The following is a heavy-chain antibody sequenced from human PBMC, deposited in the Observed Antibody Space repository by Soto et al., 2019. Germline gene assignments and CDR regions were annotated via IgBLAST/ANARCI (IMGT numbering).Heavy chain of an antibody. Sequence: QVQLVQSGGGVVQPGSSLRLSCAGSGFSISAYTMHWVRQVPGKGLEWVTVISFGGSSKYYADAVKGRFTISRDNSDNTRYFQMNNLSEDDTALYYCERAGYSSSQGDYFYGMDVWGQGTTVTVSS. J-gene: IGHJ6*02. V-gene: IGHV3-30-3*01. D-gene: IGHD6-13*01. CDR1: GFSISAYT. CDR3: ERAGYSSSQGDYFYGMDV. CDR2: ISFGGSSK.